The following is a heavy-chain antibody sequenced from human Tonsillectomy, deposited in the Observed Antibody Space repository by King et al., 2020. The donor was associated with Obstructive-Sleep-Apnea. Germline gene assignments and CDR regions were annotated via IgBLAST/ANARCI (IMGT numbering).Heavy chain of an antibody. V-gene: IGHV3-23*04. CDR2: IIGSVGST. CDR3: AKDQEGGYSYGSLDY. J-gene: IGHJ4*02. Sequence: VQLVESGGGLVQPGGSLRLSCAASGFTFSSYAMSWFRQAPGKGLEWVSAIIGSVGSTYYADSVKGRFTISRDNSKNTLYLQMNSRSAEDTAVYYCAKDQEGGYSYGSLDYWGQGTLVTVSS. CDR1: GFTFSSYA. D-gene: IGHD5-18*01.